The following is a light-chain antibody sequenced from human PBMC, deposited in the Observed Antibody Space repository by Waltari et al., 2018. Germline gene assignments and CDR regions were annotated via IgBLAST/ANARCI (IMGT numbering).Light chain of an antibody. V-gene: IGLV3-12*02. CDR3: QVWDSSSDHWV. J-gene: IGLJ3*02. CDR1: SIGSKA. CDR2: SDY. Sequence: SYDLTQPHSVSVATAQMARVTCEGNSIGSKAVHWYQQKPGQDPVLVIESDYNRTAGIPERVSGSNPGNTATLTISRIEAGDEADFYCQVWDSSSDHWVFGGGTKLTVL.